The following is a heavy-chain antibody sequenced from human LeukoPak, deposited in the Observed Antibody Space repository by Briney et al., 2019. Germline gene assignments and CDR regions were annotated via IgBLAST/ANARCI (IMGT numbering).Heavy chain of an antibody. D-gene: IGHD1-26*01. J-gene: IGHJ6*02. CDR1: GFTFSSYE. V-gene: IGHV3-48*03. Sequence: TGGSLRLSCAASGFTFSSYEMNWVRQAPGKGLEWVSYISSSGSTIYYADSVKGRFTISRDNAKNSLYLQMNSLRAEDTAVYYCATDTWGLYYYGTDVWGQGTTVTVSS. CDR2: ISSSGSTI. CDR3: ATDTWGLYYYGTDV.